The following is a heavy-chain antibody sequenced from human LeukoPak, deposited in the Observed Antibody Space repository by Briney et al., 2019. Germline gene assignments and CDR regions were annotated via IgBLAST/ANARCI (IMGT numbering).Heavy chain of an antibody. CDR2: IKQDGSEK. V-gene: IGHV3-7*01. CDR1: GFTFSSYW. Sequence: PGGSLRLSCAASGFTFSSYWMSWVRQAPGKGLEWVANIKQDGSEKYYVDSVKGRFTISRDNAKNSLYLQMNSLRAEDTAVYYCARDRGGQWLVYYFDYWGQGTLVTVSS. J-gene: IGHJ4*02. D-gene: IGHD6-19*01. CDR3: ARDRGGQWLVYYFDY.